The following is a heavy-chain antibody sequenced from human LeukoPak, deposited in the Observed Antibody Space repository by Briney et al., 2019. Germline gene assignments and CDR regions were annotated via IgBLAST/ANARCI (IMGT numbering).Heavy chain of an antibody. CDR1: DFTFTNAW. Sequence: PGGSLRLSCAASDFTFTNAWMNWVRQAPGKGLEWVGRIKSKIDGGTTEYAAPVKGRFTISRDDSKNTLYLQMNSLKTEDTAVYYCARRRDDYGDLYWGQGTLVTVSS. D-gene: IGHD4-17*01. CDR2: IKSKIDGGTT. CDR3: ARRRDDYGDLY. J-gene: IGHJ4*02. V-gene: IGHV3-15*07.